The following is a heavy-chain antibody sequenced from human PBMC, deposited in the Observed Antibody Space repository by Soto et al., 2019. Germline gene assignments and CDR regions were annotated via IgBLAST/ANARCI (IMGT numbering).Heavy chain of an antibody. V-gene: IGHV3-23*01. J-gene: IGHJ4*02. Sequence: EVKLLESGGGLVPPGASARLSCITSGFIFDNYAMSWVRQSPGRGLEWVAAISGSGHATYYTQSVQGRFIISRDKSKKTVFLRMNNLRAEDTAVYYCAKGRYFDSSGGCANYWGLGTLVTVSS. D-gene: IGHD3-22*01. CDR2: ISGSGHAT. CDR3: AKGRYFDSSGGCANY. CDR1: GFIFDNYA.